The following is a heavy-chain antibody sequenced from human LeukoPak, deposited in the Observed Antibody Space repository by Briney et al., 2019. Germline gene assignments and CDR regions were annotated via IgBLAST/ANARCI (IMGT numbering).Heavy chain of an antibody. V-gene: IGHV1-69*05. CDR3: ARQHYDFWSGPPSYYYYHYMDV. D-gene: IGHD3-3*01. CDR2: IIPIFGTA. J-gene: IGHJ6*03. CDR1: GGTFSSYA. Sequence: ASVKVSCKASGGTFSSYAISWVRQAPGQGLEWMGGIIPIFGTANYAQKFQGRVTITTDESTSTAYMELSSLRSEDTAVYYCARQHYDFWSGPPSYYYYHYMDVWGKGTTVTVSS.